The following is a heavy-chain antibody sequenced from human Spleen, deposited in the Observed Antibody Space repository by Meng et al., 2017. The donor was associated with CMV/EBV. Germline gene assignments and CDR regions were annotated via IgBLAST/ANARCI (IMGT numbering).Heavy chain of an antibody. D-gene: IGHD2-2*01. CDR1: GFIFSNYN. CDR3: AKAQSVSAAYGMDV. Sequence: GESLKISCAASGFIFSNYNMHWVRQAPGRGLEWLTFIRYDESDKYYADSVKGRFTISRDNSKNTLYLQMNSLRTEDTAMYYCAKAQSVSAAYGMDVWGEGTTVTVSS. J-gene: IGHJ6*04. CDR2: IRYDESDK. V-gene: IGHV3-30*02.